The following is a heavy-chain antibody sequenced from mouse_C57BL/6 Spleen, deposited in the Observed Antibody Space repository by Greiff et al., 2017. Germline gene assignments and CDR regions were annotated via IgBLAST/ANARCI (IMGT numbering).Heavy chain of an antibody. Sequence: EVQLVESGPELVKPGASVKISCKASGYSFTDYNMNWVKQSNGKSLEWIGVINPNNGTTSYNQKFKGKATLTVDKSSSTAYMQLNSLTSEDSAVYYCARSGVSVYFAYWGQGTTLTVSS. V-gene: IGHV1-39*01. D-gene: IGHD1-3*01. CDR3: ARSGVSVYFAY. CDR1: GYSFTDYN. CDR2: INPNNGTT. J-gene: IGHJ2*01.